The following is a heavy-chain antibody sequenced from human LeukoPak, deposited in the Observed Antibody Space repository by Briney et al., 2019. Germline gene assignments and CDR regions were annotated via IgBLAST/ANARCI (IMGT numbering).Heavy chain of an antibody. Sequence: SETLSLTCAVYGGSFSGYYWSWIRQPPGKGLEWIGEINHSGSTNYNPSLKSRVTISVDTSKNQFSLKLSSVTAADTAVYYCARETPAAGTYDYWGQGTLVTVSS. J-gene: IGHJ4*02. D-gene: IGHD6-13*01. CDR3: ARETPAAGTYDY. V-gene: IGHV4-34*01. CDR2: INHSGST. CDR1: GGSFSGYY.